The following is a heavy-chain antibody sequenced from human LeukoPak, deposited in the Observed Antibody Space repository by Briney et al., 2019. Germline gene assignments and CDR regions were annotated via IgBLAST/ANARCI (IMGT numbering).Heavy chain of an antibody. J-gene: IGHJ4*02. CDR3: AMSVEMPPIPSFDY. V-gene: IGHV1-3*01. CDR2: VSAANNP. Sequence: GASVKVSCKASGYTFTSYDINWVQQATGQGLELLGWVSAANNPEYSQKFQGRVVITRDASATTSYLELNSLRSEDTAVYYCAMSVEMPPIPSFDYWGQGTLVTVSS. CDR1: GYTFTSYD. D-gene: IGHD5-24*01.